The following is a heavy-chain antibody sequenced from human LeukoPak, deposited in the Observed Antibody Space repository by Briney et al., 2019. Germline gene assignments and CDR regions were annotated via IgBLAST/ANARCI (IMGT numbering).Heavy chain of an antibody. CDR3: ARGETSESGLYFGY. V-gene: IGHV4-39*01. Sequence: PSETLSLTCTVSGGSISSSSYYWGWIRQPPGKGLEWIGTIYYTGSTYYNPSLKGRVTISVDTSKNQFSLKLSSVTAADTAVYYCARGETSESGLYFGYWGQGTLVTVSS. D-gene: IGHD6-25*01. CDR1: GGSISSSSYY. J-gene: IGHJ4*02. CDR2: IYYTGST.